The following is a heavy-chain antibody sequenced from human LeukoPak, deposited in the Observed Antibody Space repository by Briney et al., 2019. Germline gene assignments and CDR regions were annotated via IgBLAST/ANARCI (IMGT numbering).Heavy chain of an antibody. CDR3: ARAAYCSSTSCYFFDY. CDR2: INPNSGGT. D-gene: IGHD2-2*01. V-gene: IGHV1-2*02. CDR1: GYTFTGYY. J-gene: IGHJ4*02. Sequence: ASVKVSCKASGYTFTGYYMHWVRQAPGQGLEWMGWINPNSGGTNYARKFQGRVTMTRDTSISTAYMELSRLRSDDTAVYYCARAAYCSSTSCYFFDYWGQGTLVTVSS.